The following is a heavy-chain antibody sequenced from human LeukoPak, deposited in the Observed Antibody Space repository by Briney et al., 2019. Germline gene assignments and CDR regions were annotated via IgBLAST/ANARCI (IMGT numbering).Heavy chain of an antibody. D-gene: IGHD6-13*01. CDR1: GGSISSYY. Sequence: SETLSLTCTVSGGSISSYYWSWIRQPAGKGLEWIGRMSSSGSTNYKSSLKSRVTMSVDTSKNQFSLKPSSVTAADTAVYYCAGSIEGAGNYYYYYMDVWGKGTTVTISS. J-gene: IGHJ6*03. V-gene: IGHV4-4*07. CDR2: MSSSGST. CDR3: AGSIEGAGNYYYYYMDV.